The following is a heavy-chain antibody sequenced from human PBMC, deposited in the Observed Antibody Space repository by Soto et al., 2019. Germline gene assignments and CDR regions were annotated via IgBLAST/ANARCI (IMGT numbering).Heavy chain of an antibody. J-gene: IGHJ5*02. CDR1: GFTFSSYN. CDR2: ISSSSTYI. CDR3: ARETTYDIFTASYGNWFDP. V-gene: IGHV3-21*01. D-gene: IGHD3-9*01. Sequence: EVQLVESGGGLVKPGGSLRLSCAASGFTFSSYNMNWVRQAPGKGLEWVSSISSSSTYIYYADYVKGRFTISRDNAKNSLYRQMNSLRAEFSAVYYRARETTYDIFTASYGNWFDPWGQGTLVTVSS.